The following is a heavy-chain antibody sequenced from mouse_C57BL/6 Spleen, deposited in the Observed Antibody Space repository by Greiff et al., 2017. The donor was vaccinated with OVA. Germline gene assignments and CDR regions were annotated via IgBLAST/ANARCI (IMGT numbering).Heavy chain of an antibody. J-gene: IGHJ2*01. V-gene: IGHV1-69*01. D-gene: IGHD2-5*01. CDR3: ARGGYSNYSYFDY. CDR2: IDPSDSYT. Sequence: VQLKQPGAELVMPGASVKLSCKASGYTFTSYWMHWVKQRPGQGLEWIGEIDPSDSYTNYNQKFKGKSTLTVDKSSSTAYMQLSSLTSEDSAVYYCARGGYSNYSYFDYWGQGTTLTVSS. CDR1: GYTFTSYW.